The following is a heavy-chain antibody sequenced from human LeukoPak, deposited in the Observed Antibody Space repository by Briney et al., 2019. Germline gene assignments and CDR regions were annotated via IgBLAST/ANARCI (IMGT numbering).Heavy chain of an antibody. Sequence: PGGSLRLSCAASGFSVSNNYMSWVRQAPGKGLEWVSIIYTGGSPYYADSVKGRFTISRDNSKNTLSLQMNSLSAGDTAVYYCVRVYVATTGDSFDMWGQGTKVTVSS. CDR1: GFSVSNNY. CDR2: IYTGGSP. D-gene: IGHD5-12*01. CDR3: VRVYVATTGDSFDM. J-gene: IGHJ3*02. V-gene: IGHV3-53*01.